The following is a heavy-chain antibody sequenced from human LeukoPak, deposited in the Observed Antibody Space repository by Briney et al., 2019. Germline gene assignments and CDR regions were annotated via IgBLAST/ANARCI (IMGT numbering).Heavy chain of an antibody. CDR3: AKGYYASGSYGWFDP. J-gene: IGHJ5*02. CDR2: ISGTGDRT. V-gene: IGHV3-23*01. CDR1: GFTFSSSG. D-gene: IGHD3-10*01. Sequence: PGGSLRLSCAAPGFTFSSSGMIWVRQAPGKGLEWVSAISGTGDRTYHADSVKGRFTISRDNSKNTLYLHMNSLRAEDTAVYYCAKGYYASGSYGWFDPWGQGTLVTVSS.